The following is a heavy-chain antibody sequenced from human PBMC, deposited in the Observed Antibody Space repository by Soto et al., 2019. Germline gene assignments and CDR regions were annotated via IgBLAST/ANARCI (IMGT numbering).Heavy chain of an antibody. Sequence: EVPLVESGGGLVQPGGSLRLSCAASGFTFSNYWMSWVRQAPGKGLEWVANIKQDGSEKYYVDSVKGRFTISRDNAKNSRYLQMNSLRAEDTAVYSCAREPASVDYWGQGTLVTVSS. V-gene: IGHV3-7*01. CDR2: IKQDGSEK. J-gene: IGHJ4*02. CDR3: AREPASVDY. CDR1: GFTFSNYW.